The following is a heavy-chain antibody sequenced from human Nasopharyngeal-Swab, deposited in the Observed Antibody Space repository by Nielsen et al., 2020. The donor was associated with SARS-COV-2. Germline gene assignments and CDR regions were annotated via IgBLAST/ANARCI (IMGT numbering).Heavy chain of an antibody. V-gene: IGHV3-74*01. CDR2: IDSDGSST. D-gene: IGHD3-16*02. CDR3: AKVVFSDYVWGSYRYPFDY. J-gene: IGHJ4*02. CDR1: GFTFSSYW. Sequence: GESLKISCAASGFTFSSYWMHWVRQAPGKGLAWVSRIDSDGSSTIYADSVKGRFTISRDNSKNTLYLQMNSLRAEDTAVYYCAKVVFSDYVWGSYRYPFDYWGQGTLVTVSS.